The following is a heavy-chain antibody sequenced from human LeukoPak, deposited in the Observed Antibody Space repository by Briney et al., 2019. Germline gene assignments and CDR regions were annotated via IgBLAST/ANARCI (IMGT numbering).Heavy chain of an antibody. J-gene: IGHJ4*02. D-gene: IGHD5-18*01. CDR2: INPSGGST. CDR3: ARGGPGRIQLWFIWVY. CDR1: GYAFTSYY. Sequence: ASVKVSCKASGYAFTSYYMHWVRQAPGQGLEWMGIINPSGGSTSYAQKFEGRVTMTRDTSTSTVYMELSSLRSEDTAVYYCARGGPGRIQLWFIWVYWGQGTLVTVSS. V-gene: IGHV1-46*01.